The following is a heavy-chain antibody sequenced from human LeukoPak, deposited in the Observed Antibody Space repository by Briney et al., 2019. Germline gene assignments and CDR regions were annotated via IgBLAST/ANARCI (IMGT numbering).Heavy chain of an antibody. CDR1: GGSISSNTYY. CDR3: ARVGSGWYQDWYFDL. Sequence: SETLSLTCTVSGGSISSNTYYWGWIRQPPGKGLEWIGSIYYSGSTYYDPSLKSRVTISVDTSKNQFSLKLSSVTAADTAVYYCARVGSGWYQDWYFDLWGRGTLVTVSS. CDR2: IYYSGST. J-gene: IGHJ2*01. V-gene: IGHV4-39*07. D-gene: IGHD6-13*01.